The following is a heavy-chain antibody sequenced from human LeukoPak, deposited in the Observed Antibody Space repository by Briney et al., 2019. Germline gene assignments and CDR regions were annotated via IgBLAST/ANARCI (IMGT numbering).Heavy chain of an antibody. CDR1: GFTVSSNY. D-gene: IGHD6-13*01. Sequence: GGSLRLSCAASGFTVSSNYMSWVRQAPGKGLEWVSVIYSGGSTYYADSVKGRFTISRDNSKNTLYLQMNSLRAEDTAVYYCARDNDGAAAGSFDYWGQGTLVTVSS. CDR3: ARDNDGAAAGSFDY. V-gene: IGHV3-66*01. J-gene: IGHJ4*02. CDR2: IYSGGST.